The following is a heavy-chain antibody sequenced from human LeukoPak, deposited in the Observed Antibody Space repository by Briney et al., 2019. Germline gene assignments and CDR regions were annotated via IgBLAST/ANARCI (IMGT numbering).Heavy chain of an antibody. V-gene: IGHV1-46*01. CDR3: ATGLKRYQFDY. CDR2: INPSGGST. CDR1: GYTFTSYY. Sequence: ASVKVSCKASGYTFTSYYMHWVRQAPGQGLEWMGIINPSGGSTSYAQKFQGRVTMTEDTSTDTAYMELSSLRSEDTAVYYCATGLKRYQFDYWGQGTLVTVSS. J-gene: IGHJ4*02. D-gene: IGHD1-26*01.